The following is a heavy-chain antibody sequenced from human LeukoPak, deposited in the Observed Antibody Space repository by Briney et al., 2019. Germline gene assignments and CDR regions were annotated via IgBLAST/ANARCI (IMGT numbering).Heavy chain of an antibody. J-gene: IGHJ1*01. Sequence: SETLSLTCAVYGGSFSGYYWSWIRQPPGKGLEWIGEINHSGSTNYNPSLKSRVTISVDTSKNQFSLKLSSVTAADTAVYYCGAAGSGWSRRCFQHWGQGTLVTVSS. V-gene: IGHV4-34*01. CDR3: GAAGSGWSRRCFQH. D-gene: IGHD6-19*01. CDR2: INHSGST. CDR1: GGSFSGYY.